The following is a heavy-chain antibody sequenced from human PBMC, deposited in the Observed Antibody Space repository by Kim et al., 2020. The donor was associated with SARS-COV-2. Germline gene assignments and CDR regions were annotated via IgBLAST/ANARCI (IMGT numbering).Heavy chain of an antibody. V-gene: IGHV4-59*13. Sequence: SETLSLTCTVSGGSISSYYWSWIRQPPGKGLEWIGYIYYSGSTNYNPSLKSRVTISVDTSKNQFSLKLSSVTAADTAVYYCARDGTEYSGYDYGADYYYYYGMDVWCQGTTVTVSS. CDR3: ARDGTEYSGYDYGADYYYYYGMDV. D-gene: IGHD5-12*01. CDR2: IYYSGST. CDR1: GGSISSYY. J-gene: IGHJ6*02.